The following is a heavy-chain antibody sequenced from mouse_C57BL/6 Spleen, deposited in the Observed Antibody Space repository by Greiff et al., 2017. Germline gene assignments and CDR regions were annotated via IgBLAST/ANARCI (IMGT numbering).Heavy chain of an antibody. CDR1: GYTFTSYW. J-gene: IGHJ4*01. D-gene: IGHD1-1*01. CDR2: IDPSDSET. Sequence: VQLQQPGAELVRPGSSVKLSCKASGYTFTSYWMHWVKQRPIQGLEWIGNIDPSDSETHYNQKFKDKATLTVDKSSSTAYMQLSSLTSEDSAVYYCAREGYYGSSLYYAMDYWGQGTSVTVSS. CDR3: AREGYYGSSLYYAMDY. V-gene: IGHV1-52*01.